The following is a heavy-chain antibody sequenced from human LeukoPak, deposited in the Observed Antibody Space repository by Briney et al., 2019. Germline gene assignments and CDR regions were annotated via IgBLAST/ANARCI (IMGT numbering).Heavy chain of an antibody. Sequence: GGSLRLSCAASGFTLSSYAMHWVRQAPGKGLEWVAVISYDGSNKYYADSVKGRFTISRDNSKNTLYLQMNSLRAEDTAVYYCAREGYSNYYFDYWGQGTLVTVSS. D-gene: IGHD4-11*01. J-gene: IGHJ4*02. CDR1: GFTLSSYA. V-gene: IGHV3-30-3*01. CDR3: AREGYSNYYFDY. CDR2: ISYDGSNK.